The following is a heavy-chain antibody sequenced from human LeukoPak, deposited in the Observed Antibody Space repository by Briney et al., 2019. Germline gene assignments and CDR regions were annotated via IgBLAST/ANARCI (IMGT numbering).Heavy chain of an antibody. D-gene: IGHD3-10*01. J-gene: IGHJ4*02. CDR1: GFTFSSYA. V-gene: IGHV3-23*01. CDR3: AKAIYGSGSHPVAY. CDR2: ISGNGAST. Sequence: GGSLRLSCAASGFTFSSYAMSWVRQAPGKGLEWVSAISGNGASTYYADSVKGRFTISRDNSKNTLYLQMNSLRAEDTAVYYCAKAIYGSGSHPVAYWGQGTLVTVSS.